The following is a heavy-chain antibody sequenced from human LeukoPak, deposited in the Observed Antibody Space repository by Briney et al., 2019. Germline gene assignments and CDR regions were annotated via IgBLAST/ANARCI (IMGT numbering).Heavy chain of an antibody. CDR2: IYTSGST. V-gene: IGHV4-4*07. J-gene: IGHJ3*02. CDR3: ARDCSSTSCHLVAWDDAFDI. CDR1: GGSISSYY. D-gene: IGHD2-2*01. Sequence: SETLSLTCTVSGGSISSYYWSWIRQPAGKGLEWIGRIYTSGSTNYNPSLKSRVTMTVDTSKNQFSLKLSSVTAADTAVYYCARDCSSTSCHLVAWDDAFDIWGQGTMVTVSS.